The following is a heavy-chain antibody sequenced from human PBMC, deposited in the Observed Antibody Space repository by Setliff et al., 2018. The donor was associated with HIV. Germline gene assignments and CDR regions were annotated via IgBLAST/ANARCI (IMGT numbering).Heavy chain of an antibody. V-gene: IGHV1-69*13. D-gene: IGHD2-2*01. Sequence: GASVKVSCKASGGTFSSYEMSWVRQAPGQGPEWMGGITPVFGTTKYARKFHGRVAITADEFTSTVYMEVRSLRFDDTAVYYCARGRRVVPAAESNWFDPWGQGTLITVSS. CDR1: GGTFSSYE. J-gene: IGHJ5*02. CDR3: ARGRRVVPAAESNWFDP. CDR2: ITPVFGTT.